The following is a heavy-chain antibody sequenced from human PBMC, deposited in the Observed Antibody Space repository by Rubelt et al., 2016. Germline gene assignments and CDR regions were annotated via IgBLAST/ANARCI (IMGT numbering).Heavy chain of an antibody. Sequence: QVQLQQWGAGLLKPSETLSLTCAVYGGSFSGYYWSWIRQPPGKGLEWIGEIYHSGSTNYNPSLKGRVTISVDTAKNQFSLKLSSVTAADTAVYYCARHTLVYDGPTPTKNWYFDLWGRGTLVTVSS. CDR2: IYHSGST. D-gene: IGHD2-8*01. CDR1: GGSFSGYY. CDR3: ARHTLVYDGPTPTKNWYFDL. V-gene: IGHV4-34*01. J-gene: IGHJ2*01.